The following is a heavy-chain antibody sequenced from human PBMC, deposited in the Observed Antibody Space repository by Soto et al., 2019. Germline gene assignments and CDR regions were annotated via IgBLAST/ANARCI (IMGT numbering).Heavy chain of an antibody. J-gene: IGHJ4*02. CDR3: AKSGQWLPYYFDY. Sequence: GGSLRLSCAASVFTFSSYAMSWVRQAPGKGLERVSSISGRAGSSTYYADSVKGRFTISRDSSKNTLYLQMNSLRAEDTALYYCAKSGQWLPYYFDYWGQGTLVTVSS. V-gene: IGHV3-23*01. CDR2: ISGRAGSST. D-gene: IGHD6-19*01. CDR1: VFTFSSYA.